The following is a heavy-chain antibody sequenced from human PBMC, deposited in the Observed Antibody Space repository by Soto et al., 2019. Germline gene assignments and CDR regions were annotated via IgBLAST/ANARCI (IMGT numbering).Heavy chain of an antibody. CDR2: ISPNNGDT. CDR3: ATRYSYVHF. V-gene: IGHV1-18*04. D-gene: IGHD5-18*01. CDR1: GYTFTSYG. J-gene: IGHJ4*02. Sequence: ASVKVSCKASGYTFTSYGISWVRQAPGQGLEWMGWISPNNGDTNYAQKFQGRVTMTRDTSFSTAYMELRSLRSDDTAVYYCATRYSYVHFWGQGTLVTVSS.